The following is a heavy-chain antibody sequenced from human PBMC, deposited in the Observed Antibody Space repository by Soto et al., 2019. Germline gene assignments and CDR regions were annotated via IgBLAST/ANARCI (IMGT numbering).Heavy chain of an antibody. CDR3: ASGPTYYNYGMDV. CDR1: RGTFSSYA. CDR2: IIPMFDTP. J-gene: IGHJ6*02. V-gene: IGHV1-69*01. Sequence: QVQLVQSGAEVKKPGSSVKVSCKAFRGTFSSYAISWVRQAPGQGLEWMGGIIPMFDTPKYAQKFQGRVTIIADESTSTAYMELSSLRSEDTAVYYCASGPTYYNYGMDVWGQGTTVTVSS.